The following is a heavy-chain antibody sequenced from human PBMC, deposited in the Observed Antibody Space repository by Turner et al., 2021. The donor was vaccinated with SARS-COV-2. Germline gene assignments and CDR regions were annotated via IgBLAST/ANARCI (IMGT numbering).Heavy chain of an antibody. D-gene: IGHD6-13*01. CDR3: ARGHIVGSSWYYFEN. J-gene: IGHJ4*02. V-gene: IGHV4-34*01. CDR1: GGAFSGYY. CDR2: INYSGNN. Sequence: QVQLQQWGAGVLKTSETLSLTCAVNGGAFSGYYWSWIRQPPGKGLEWIGQINYSGNNNYNPSLKSRVTITEDTTKKQVSLKLRSMTAADTAVYYCARGHIVGSSWYYFENWGRGTLVTVSS.